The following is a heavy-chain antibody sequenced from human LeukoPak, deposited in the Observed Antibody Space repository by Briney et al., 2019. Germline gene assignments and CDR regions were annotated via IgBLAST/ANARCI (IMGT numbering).Heavy chain of an antibody. V-gene: IGHV4-39*02. D-gene: IGHD3-9*01. CDR2: IYYSGST. CDR1: GGSISSSSYY. J-gene: IGHJ4*01. Sequence: PSETLSLTCTVSGGSISSSSYYWVWIRQPPGKGREGIRSIYYSGSTYYNTSLKRRVPISVDTSQHQFSLKLSSVTAADTAVYYCARDFDRLNGVKGIDYWGQGTLVTVSS. CDR3: ARDFDRLNGVKGIDY.